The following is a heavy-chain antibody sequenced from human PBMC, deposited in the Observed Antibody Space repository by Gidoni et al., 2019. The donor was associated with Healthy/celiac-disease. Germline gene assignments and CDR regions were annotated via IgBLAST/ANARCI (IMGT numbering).Heavy chain of an antibody. CDR3: ARQYSSSSRRFDP. CDR2: IYYSGST. D-gene: IGHD6-13*01. V-gene: IGHV4-39*01. J-gene: IGHJ5*02. CDR1: GGSISSSSYY. Sequence: QLQLQESGPGLVKPSETLSLTCTVPGGSISSSSYYWGWIRQPPGKGLEWIGSIYYSGSTYYNPSLKSRVTISVDTSKNQFSLKLSSVTAADTAVYYCARQYSSSSRRFDPWGQGTLVTVSS.